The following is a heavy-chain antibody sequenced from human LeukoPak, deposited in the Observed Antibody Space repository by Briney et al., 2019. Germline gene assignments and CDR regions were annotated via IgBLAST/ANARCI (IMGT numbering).Heavy chain of an antibody. D-gene: IGHD6-13*01. J-gene: IGHJ5*02. CDR1: GFTFSSYA. CDR2: ISGSGGST. CDR3: AKKPGIAAAGNWFDP. V-gene: IGHV3-23*01. Sequence: PGGSLRLSCAASGFTFSSYAMSWVRQAPGKGLEWVSAISGSGGSTYYADSVKGRFTISRDNSKNTLYPQMNSLRAEDTAVYYCAKKPGIAAAGNWFDPWGQGTLVTVSS.